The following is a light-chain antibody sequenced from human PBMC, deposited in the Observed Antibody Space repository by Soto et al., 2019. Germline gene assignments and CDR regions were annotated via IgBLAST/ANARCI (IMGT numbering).Light chain of an antibody. V-gene: IGKV1-5*03. J-gene: IGKJ1*01. CDR3: QQYNSNSWT. CDR1: QSIGTW. CDR2: KVS. Sequence: DIQMTQSPSTLSASVGDRVTITCRASQSIGTWLAWFQQKAGKAPKLLIYKVSRLESGVPSRFSGSGSGTELPLAIGSLQPDDFATYYCQQYNSNSWTFGQGTKVEIK.